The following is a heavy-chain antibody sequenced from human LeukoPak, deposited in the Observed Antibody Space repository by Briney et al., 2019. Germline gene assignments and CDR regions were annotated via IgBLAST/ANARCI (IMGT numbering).Heavy chain of an antibody. V-gene: IGHV1-69*13. CDR2: ILPKFGTA. D-gene: IGHD2-2*02. Sequence: GASVKVSCKGCGGTFRSYAISWVRQAPGRGLEWMGGILPKFGTANYAQKFQGRVTITADESTITGYVEPSSLRSEDTAVYYCARSFSSPRYCSSTSCYTGVFDIWRQGTMVTVSS. CDR1: GGTFRSYA. J-gene: IGHJ3*02. CDR3: ARSFSSPRYCSSTSCYTGVFDI.